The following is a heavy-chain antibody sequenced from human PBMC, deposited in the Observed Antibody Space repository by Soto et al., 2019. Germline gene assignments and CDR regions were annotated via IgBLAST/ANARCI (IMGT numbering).Heavy chain of an antibody. CDR2: ISYDGSNK. J-gene: IGHJ4*02. V-gene: IGHV3-30*18. CDR1: GFTFSSYW. CDR3: AKGDRIAAAGHFDY. Sequence: PGGSLRLSCAASGFTFSSYWMHWVRQAPGKGLEWVAVISYDGSNKYYADFVKGRFTISRDNSKNTLYLQMNSLRAEDTAVYYCAKGDRIAAAGHFDYWGQGTLVTVSS. D-gene: IGHD6-13*01.